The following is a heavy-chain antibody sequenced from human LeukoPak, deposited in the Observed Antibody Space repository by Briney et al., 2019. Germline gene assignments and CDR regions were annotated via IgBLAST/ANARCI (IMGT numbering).Heavy chain of an antibody. D-gene: IGHD2-2*02. J-gene: IGHJ4*02. CDR3: ARGEKSSDIVVVPAAIRY. V-gene: IGHV1-69*13. CDR2: IIPIFGTA. CDR1: GYTFTSYG. Sequence: SVKVSCKASGYTFTSYGISWVRQAPGQGLEWMGGIIPIFGTANYAQKFQGRVTITADESTSTAYMELSSLRSEDTAVYYCARGEKSSDIVVVPAAIRYWGQGTLVTVSS.